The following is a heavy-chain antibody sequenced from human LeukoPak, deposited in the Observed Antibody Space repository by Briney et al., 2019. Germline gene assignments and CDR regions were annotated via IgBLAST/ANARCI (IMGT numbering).Heavy chain of an antibody. CDR3: ARVELLRGGYFDY. D-gene: IGHD3-10*01. CDR1: GFTVSSNY. Sequence: PGGSLRLSCAASGFTVSSNYMSWVRQAPGKGLEWVSVIYSGGSTYYADSVKGRFTISRDNSKNTLYLQMNSLRAEDTAVYYCARVELLRGGYFDYWGQGTLVTVSS. V-gene: IGHV3-66*01. CDR2: IYSGGST. J-gene: IGHJ4*02.